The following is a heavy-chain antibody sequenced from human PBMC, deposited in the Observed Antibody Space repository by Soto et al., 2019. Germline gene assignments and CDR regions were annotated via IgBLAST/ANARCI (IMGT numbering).Heavy chain of an antibody. V-gene: IGHV4-59*01. CDR2: IYSNGRT. J-gene: IGHJ4*02. D-gene: IGHD1-1*01. Sequence: PSETLSLTCTVSGGSISSYYWTWIRQPPGKGLEWIGYIYSNGRTNYNPSLKSRVTISVDTSKNQFSLKLRSVTAADTAVYYCTSGVNWNDVSDYWGQGTLVTVSS. CDR3: TSGVNWNDVSDY. CDR1: GGSISSYY.